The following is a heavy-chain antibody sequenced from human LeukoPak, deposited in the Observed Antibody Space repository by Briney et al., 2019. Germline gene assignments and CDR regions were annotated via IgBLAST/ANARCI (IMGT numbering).Heavy chain of an antibody. CDR1: GGTFSSYA. CDR2: IIPILGIA. Sequence: SVKVSCKASGGTFSSYAISWVRQAPGQGLEWMGGIIPILGIANYAQKFQGRVTITADKSTSTAYMELSSLRSEDTAVYYCARRDGYNPFDYWGQGTLVTVSS. D-gene: IGHD5-24*01. CDR3: ARRDGYNPFDY. J-gene: IGHJ4*02. V-gene: IGHV1-69*04.